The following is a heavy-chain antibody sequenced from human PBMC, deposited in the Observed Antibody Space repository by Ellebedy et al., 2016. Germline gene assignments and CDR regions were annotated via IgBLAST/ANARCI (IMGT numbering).Heavy chain of an antibody. CDR2: IYHSGST. V-gene: IGHV4-4*02. J-gene: IGHJ5*02. CDR1: GGSISSSNW. CDR3: ARKSGGERGLNWFDP. Sequence: SETLSLTXAVSGGSISSSNWWSWVRQPPGKGLEWIGEIYHSGSTNYNPSLKSRVTISVDKSKNQFSLKLSSVTAADTAVYYCARKSGGERGLNWFDPWGQGTLVTVSS. D-gene: IGHD2-21*01.